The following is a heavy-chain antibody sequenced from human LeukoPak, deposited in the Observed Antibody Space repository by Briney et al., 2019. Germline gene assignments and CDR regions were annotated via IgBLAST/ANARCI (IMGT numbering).Heavy chain of an antibody. CDR3: ARDSTTKRYYYYYMDV. CDR1: GFTFSSYE. Sequence: GGSLRLSCAASGFTFSSYEMNWVRQAPGKGLEWVSYISTSGSTIYYADSVKGRFTISRDNAKNSLYLQMNSLRAEDTAVYYCARDSTTKRYYYYYMDVWGKGTTVTISS. J-gene: IGHJ6*03. V-gene: IGHV3-48*03. CDR2: ISTSGSTI. D-gene: IGHD2-2*01.